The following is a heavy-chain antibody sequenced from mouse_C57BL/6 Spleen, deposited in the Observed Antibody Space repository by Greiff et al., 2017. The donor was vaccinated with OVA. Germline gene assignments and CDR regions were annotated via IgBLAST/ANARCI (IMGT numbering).Heavy chain of an antibody. J-gene: IGHJ4*01. V-gene: IGHV2-2*01. CDR1: GFSLTSSG. D-gene: IGHD3-1*01. Sequence: VQLQQSGPGLVQPSQRLSITCTVSGFSLTSSGVHWVRQSPGKGLEWLGVIWSGGSTDYNAAFISRLSISKDNSKSQVFFKMNILQADDTAIYYCARNFGLGRRDAMDYWGQGTSVTVSS. CDR3: ARNFGLGRRDAMDY. CDR2: IWSGGST.